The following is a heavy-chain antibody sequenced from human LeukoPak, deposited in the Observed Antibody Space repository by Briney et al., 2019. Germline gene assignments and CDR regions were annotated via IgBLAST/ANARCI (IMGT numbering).Heavy chain of an antibody. Sequence: SETLSLTCTVSGGSISSYYWSWIRQPPGKGLEWIGYIYCSGSTNYNPSLKSRVTISVDTSKNQFSLKLSSVTAADTAVYYCARMDGYHYFDYWGQGTLVTVSS. CDR1: GGSISSYY. D-gene: IGHD5-24*01. CDR2: IYCSGST. CDR3: ARMDGYHYFDY. J-gene: IGHJ4*02. V-gene: IGHV4-59*08.